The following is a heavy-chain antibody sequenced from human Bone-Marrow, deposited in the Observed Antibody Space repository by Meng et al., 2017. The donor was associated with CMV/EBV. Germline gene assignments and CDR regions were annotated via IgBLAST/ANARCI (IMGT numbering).Heavy chain of an antibody. V-gene: IGHV3-15*01. J-gene: IGHJ4*02. CDR1: GFTFSNAW. D-gene: IGHD2-2*01. Sequence: WGSLRLSCAASGFTFSNAWMSWVRQAPGKGLEWVGRNKSKTDGGTTDYAAPVKGRFTISRDDSKNTLYLQMNSQKTEDTAVYYCNTEEIVVVTTAISFDYWGQGTLVTVSS. CDR2: NKSKTDGGTT. CDR3: NTEEIVVVTTAISFDY.